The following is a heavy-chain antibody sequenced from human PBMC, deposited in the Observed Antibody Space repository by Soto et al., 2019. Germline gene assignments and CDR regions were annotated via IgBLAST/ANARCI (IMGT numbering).Heavy chain of an antibody. Sequence: QVQLQESGPGLVKPSQTLSLTCTVSGGSISNGDYYWSWIRQHPGKGLEWIGYIYYSGTTYYNPSLKSRXXIXVXKSKNQFALKLSSVTAADTAVYYCARRDTSSSWFDPWGQGTLVTVSS. D-gene: IGHD2-2*01. CDR2: IYYSGTT. CDR3: ARRDTSSSWFDP. V-gene: IGHV4-31*03. CDR1: GGSISNGDYY. J-gene: IGHJ5*02.